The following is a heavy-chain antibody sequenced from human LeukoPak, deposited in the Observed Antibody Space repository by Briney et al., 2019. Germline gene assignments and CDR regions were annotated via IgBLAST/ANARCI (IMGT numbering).Heavy chain of an antibody. V-gene: IGHV1-69*05. CDR3: ASDITMVRGVIRDNWFDP. J-gene: IGHJ5*02. Sequence: RASVKVSCKASGGTFSSYAISWVRQAPGQGLEWMGGIIPIFGTANYAQKFQGRVTITTDESTSTAYMELSSLRSEDTAVYYCASDITMVRGVIRDNWFDPWGQGTLVTVSS. CDR1: GGTFSSYA. CDR2: IIPIFGTA. D-gene: IGHD3-10*01.